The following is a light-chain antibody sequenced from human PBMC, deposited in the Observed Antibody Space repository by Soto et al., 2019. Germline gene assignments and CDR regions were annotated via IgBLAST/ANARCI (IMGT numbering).Light chain of an antibody. CDR3: QQYGSSHRA. J-gene: IGKJ1*01. V-gene: IGKV3-20*01. CDR1: QSISTSS. Sequence: DIVMTQSPDSLAVSLGERATLNCRSSQSISTSSLAWYRQKPGQAPRLLIYGAFNRATGIPDRFSGGGSGTEFSLTISRLEPEDLAVYYCQQYGSSHRAFGQGTKVDIK. CDR2: GAF.